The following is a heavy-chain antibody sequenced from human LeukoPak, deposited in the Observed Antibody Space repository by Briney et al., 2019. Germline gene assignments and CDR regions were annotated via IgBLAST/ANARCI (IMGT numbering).Heavy chain of an antibody. CDR3: ARDRSIVVVPAADAFDI. D-gene: IGHD2-2*01. Sequence: GASVKVSCTASGYTFTSYAMHWVRQAPEQRLEWMGWINAGNGNTKYSQKFQGRVTITRDTSASTAYMELSSLRSEDTAVYCCARDRSIVVVPAADAFDIWGQGTMVTVSS. CDR1: GYTFTSYA. J-gene: IGHJ3*02. V-gene: IGHV1-3*01. CDR2: INAGNGNT.